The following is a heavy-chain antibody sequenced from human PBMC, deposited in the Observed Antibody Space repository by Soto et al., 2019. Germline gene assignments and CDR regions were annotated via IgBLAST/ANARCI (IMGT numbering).Heavy chain of an antibody. CDR1: GGTFSSYA. J-gene: IGHJ5*02. D-gene: IGHD2-2*01. V-gene: IGHV1-69*06. CDR3: AREFPGYCSSTSCYQFDP. CDR2: IIPIFGTA. Sequence: SVKVSCKASGGTFSSYAISWVRQAPGQGLEWMGGIIPIFGTANYAQKFQGRVTITADKSTSTAYMELSSLRSEDTAVYYCAREFPGYCSSTSCYQFDPWGQGTLVTVSS.